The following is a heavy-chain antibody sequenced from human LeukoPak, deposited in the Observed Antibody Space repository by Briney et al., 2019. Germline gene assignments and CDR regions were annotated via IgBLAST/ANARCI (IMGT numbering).Heavy chain of an antibody. CDR2: ISGSGGST. V-gene: IGHV3-23*01. J-gene: IGHJ6*03. Sequence: PGGSLRLSXAASGLTFSSYAMSWVRQAPGKGLEWVSAISGSGGSTYYADSVKGRFTISRDNSKNTLYLQMNSLRAEDTAVYYCALTTVPNYYYYYMDVWGKGTTVTVSS. CDR1: GLTFSSYA. CDR3: ALTTVPNYYYYYMDV. D-gene: IGHD4-17*01.